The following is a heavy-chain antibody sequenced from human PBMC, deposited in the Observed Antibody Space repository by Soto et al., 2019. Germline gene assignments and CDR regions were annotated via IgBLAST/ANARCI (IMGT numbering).Heavy chain of an antibody. Sequence: ASVKVSCKASGYTFTSYDINWVRQATGQGLEWMGWMNPNSGNTGYAQKFQGRVTMTRNTSISTAYMELSSLRSEDTAVYYCARDVTSSTYYYLSPGGFDPWGQGTLVTVSS. D-gene: IGHD3-22*01. V-gene: IGHV1-8*01. CDR1: GYTFTSYD. J-gene: IGHJ5*02. CDR3: ARDVTSSTYYYLSPGGFDP. CDR2: MNPNSGNT.